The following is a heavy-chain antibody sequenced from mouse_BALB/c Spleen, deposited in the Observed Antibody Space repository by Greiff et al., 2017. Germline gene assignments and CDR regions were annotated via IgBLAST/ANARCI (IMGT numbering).Heavy chain of an antibody. J-gene: IGHJ1*01. D-gene: IGHD1-1*02. CDR1: GYAFTNYA. V-gene: IGHV5-12-1*01. CDR3: ARGGESGWWLDF. CDR2: INSGGGST. Sequence: EVQLVESGGGLVKPGASLKLSCEASGYAFTNYAMAWVRQTPEKRLEWVAAINSGGGSTYYPDTMEGRFIISRDNAKNTLYLQMSSLRSEDTALYYCARGGESGWWLDFWGQGTTVTVSA.